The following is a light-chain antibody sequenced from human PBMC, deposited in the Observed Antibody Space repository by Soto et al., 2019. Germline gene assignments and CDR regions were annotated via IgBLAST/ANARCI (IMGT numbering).Light chain of an antibody. CDR2: EVS. CDR1: SSDIGGYNY. Sequence: QSVLTQPASVSGSPGQSITISCTGTSSDIGGYNYVSWYQQHPGKAPKLMIYEVSNRPSGVSNRFSGSKSGNTASLTISGLQAEDEADYYCSSYTSSSTLGFGGGTKLT. CDR3: SSYTSSSTLG. J-gene: IGLJ3*02. V-gene: IGLV2-14*01.